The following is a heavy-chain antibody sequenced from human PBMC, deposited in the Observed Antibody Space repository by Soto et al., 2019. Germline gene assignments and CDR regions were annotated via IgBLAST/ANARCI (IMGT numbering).Heavy chain of an antibody. CDR1: GFSLSTSGVG. D-gene: IGHD3-10*01. V-gene: IGHV2-5*02. CDR3: AHRHWFGESRADFDY. J-gene: IGHJ4*02. Sequence: QITLKESGPTLVKPTQTLTLTCTFSGFSLSTSGVGVRWIRQPPGKALEWLALIYWDDDKRYSRPLRSRLTITKDNYQQQVVLKMTDMDPVDTATYYCAHRHWFGESRADFDYWGQGTMVTVSS. CDR2: IYWDDDK.